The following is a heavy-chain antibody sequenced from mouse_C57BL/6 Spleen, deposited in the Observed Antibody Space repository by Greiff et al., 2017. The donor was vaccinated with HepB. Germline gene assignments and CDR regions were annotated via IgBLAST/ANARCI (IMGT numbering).Heavy chain of an antibody. D-gene: IGHD1-1*01. J-gene: IGHJ1*03. CDR3: ARSECYGSSCVGYFDD. CDR2: IYPGDGDT. Sequence: VQLQQSGPELVKPGASVKISCKASGYAFSSSWMNWVKQRPGKGLEWIGRIYPGDGDTNYNGKVKGKVTLTADKSSSTSYMQLSSLTSEYSVVYFCARSECYGSSCVGYFDDWGTGTTVTVSS. CDR1: GYAFSSSW. V-gene: IGHV1-82*01.